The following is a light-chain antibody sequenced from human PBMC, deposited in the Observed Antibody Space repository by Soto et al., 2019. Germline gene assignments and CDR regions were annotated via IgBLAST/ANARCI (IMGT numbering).Light chain of an antibody. CDR3: QQSSRRFT. Sequence: EIVLTQSPATLSLSPGERATLSCRASQSVSNYLAWYQQKPGQAPRLLVYDSSNRATGTPARFSGSGSGTDFTLTITSLEPEDFADYYCQQSSRRFTFGQGTRLEIK. V-gene: IGKV3-11*01. J-gene: IGKJ5*01. CDR1: QSVSNY. CDR2: DSS.